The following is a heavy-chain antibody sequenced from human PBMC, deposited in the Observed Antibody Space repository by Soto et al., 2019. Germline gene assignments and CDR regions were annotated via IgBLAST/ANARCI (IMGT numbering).Heavy chain of an antibody. V-gene: IGHV4-4*02. CDR1: GGSISICNW. J-gene: IGHJ4*02. D-gene: IGHD6-13*01. CDR3: ARTAAAGTYLDY. CDR2: IYHSGST. Sequence: PSETLSLTCAVSGGSISICNWWSWVRQPPGKGLEWIGEIYHSGSTNYNPSLKSRVTVSVDKSKNQFSLKLSSVTAADTAVYYCARTAAAGTYLDYWGQGTLVTVSS.